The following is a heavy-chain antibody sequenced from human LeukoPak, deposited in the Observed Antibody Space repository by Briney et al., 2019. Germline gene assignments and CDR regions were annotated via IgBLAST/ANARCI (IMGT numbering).Heavy chain of an antibody. Sequence: RASVKVSCKASGYTFTDYQIHWVRQAPGQGLEWMGWISCNSGGTNYAQKFQGRVTMTRDTSISTAYMELSRLRSDDTAVYYCARPDGILHLDYWGQGTLVTVSS. D-gene: IGHD5-18*01. V-gene: IGHV1-2*02. CDR3: ARPDGILHLDY. CDR2: ISCNSGGT. CDR1: GYTFTDYQ. J-gene: IGHJ4*02.